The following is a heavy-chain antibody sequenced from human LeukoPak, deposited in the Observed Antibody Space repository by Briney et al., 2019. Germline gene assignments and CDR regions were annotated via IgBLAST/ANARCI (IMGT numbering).Heavy chain of an antibody. J-gene: IGHJ4*02. CDR1: AGSISSGGYY. CDR3: SRDGSSRSLYL. Sequence: PSETLSLTCTVSAGSISSGGYYWSWIRQHPGKGLEWIGYIRYSESTYYNPSLKSRVSISVDPSENQFSLTLRSVTAADTAVYFCSRDGSSRSLYLWGQGTLVTVSS. D-gene: IGHD3-10*01. CDR2: IRYSEST. V-gene: IGHV4-31*03.